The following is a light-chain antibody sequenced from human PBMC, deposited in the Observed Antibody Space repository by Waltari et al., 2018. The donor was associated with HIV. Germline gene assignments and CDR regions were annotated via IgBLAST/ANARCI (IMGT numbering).Light chain of an antibody. CDR2: WAS. Sequence: VMNPSPDPLAGSLCARATHSCTSSRSLLYTSKNKNYLAWYQQKPGQPPKLLIYWASTRESGVPDRFSGSGSGTDFTLTIRSLQAEDVAVYYCQQYYNTPPTFGQGTKLEIK. V-gene: IGKV4-1*01. J-gene: IGKJ2*01. CDR1: RSLLYTSKNKNY. CDR3: QQYYNTPPT.